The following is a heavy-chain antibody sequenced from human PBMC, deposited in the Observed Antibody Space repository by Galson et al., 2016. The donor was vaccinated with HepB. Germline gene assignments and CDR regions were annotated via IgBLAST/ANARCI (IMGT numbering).Heavy chain of an antibody. D-gene: IGHD3-3*01. CDR2: ISSVDNTT. CDR1: GFSFSLYS. CDR3: ARLPYYNFWSGLYTVKQDHYTMDV. Sequence: SLRLSCAASGFSFSLYSLNWVRQAPGKGLQWISYISSVDNTTYYADSVKGRFTISRDNAHNSLYLQMNSLRAEDTGVYHCARLPYYNFWSGLYTVKQDHYTMDVWGQGTTVIVSS. V-gene: IGHV3-48*01. J-gene: IGHJ6*02.